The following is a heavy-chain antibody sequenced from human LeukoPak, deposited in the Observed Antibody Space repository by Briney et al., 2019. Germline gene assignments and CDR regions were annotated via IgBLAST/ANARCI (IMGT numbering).Heavy chain of an antibody. CDR3: AKDGTFGAATYYFDY. J-gene: IGHJ4*02. CDR2: ISSSSSYI. Sequence: GGSLRLSCAASGFTFSSYSMNWVRQAPGKGLEWVSSISSSSSYIYYADSVKGRFTISRDNAKNSLYLQMNSLRGEDTAVYYCAKDGTFGAATYYFDYWGQGTLVTVSS. CDR1: GFTFSSYS. D-gene: IGHD3-3*01. V-gene: IGHV3-21*01.